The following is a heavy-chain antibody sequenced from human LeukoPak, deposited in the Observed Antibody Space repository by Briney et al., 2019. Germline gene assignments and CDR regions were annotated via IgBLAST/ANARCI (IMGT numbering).Heavy chain of an antibody. Sequence: GRSLRLSCVASGFTFSDYGMLWVRQPPGKGLEWVAVISYDGRNEHCADSVKGRFTISSDNSKNTVFLQMNTLRTEDTAVYFCAKDKPIDYWGQGTLVTVSS. D-gene: IGHD1-14*01. CDR3: AKDKPIDY. CDR2: ISYDGRNE. V-gene: IGHV3-30*18. J-gene: IGHJ4*02. CDR1: GFTFSDYG.